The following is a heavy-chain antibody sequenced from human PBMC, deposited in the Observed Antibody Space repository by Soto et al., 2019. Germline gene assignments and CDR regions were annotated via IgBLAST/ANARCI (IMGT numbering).Heavy chain of an antibody. V-gene: IGHV1-8*01. CDR3: ARALGYSSTSRLDL. Sequence: QVQLVQSGAEVEKPGASVKVSCKASGYTFTTYDFNWVRQAPGHGLEWMGWMNPDTGNTGYAQKFQGRGTMTSDTSTSTAFMALSGLTASDTAVYYCARALGYSSTSRLDLWGQGTLVTVSS. J-gene: IGHJ4*02. CDR2: MNPDTGNT. D-gene: IGHD6-19*01. CDR1: GYTFTTYD.